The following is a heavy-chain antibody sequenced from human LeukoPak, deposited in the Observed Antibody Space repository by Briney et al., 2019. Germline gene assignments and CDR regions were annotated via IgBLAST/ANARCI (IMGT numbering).Heavy chain of an antibody. CDR3: ARVDYSYFDY. Sequence: PSETLSLTCTVSGGSISSFYWSWIRQPPGKGLEWIGYIYYSGSTNYNPSLKSRVTISVDTSKNQFSLKLSSVTAADTAVYYCARVDYSYFDYWGQGTLVTVSS. V-gene: IGHV4-59*01. CDR1: GGSISSFY. J-gene: IGHJ4*02. D-gene: IGHD5-12*01. CDR2: IYYSGST.